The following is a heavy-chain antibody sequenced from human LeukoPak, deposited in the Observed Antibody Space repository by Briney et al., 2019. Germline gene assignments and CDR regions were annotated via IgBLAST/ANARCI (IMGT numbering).Heavy chain of an antibody. V-gene: IGHV4-38-2*02. D-gene: IGHD6-13*01. CDR1: GYSISCGYY. Sequence: MASETLSLTCTVSGYSISCGYYWGWIRQAPGKGLEWIGSIYNSGSTYYNPSLKSRVTISVDMSKNQFSLKMSSVTAADTAVYYCARAYSSSWYWNWFDPWGQGTLVTVSS. J-gene: IGHJ5*02. CDR2: IYNSGST. CDR3: ARAYSSSWYWNWFDP.